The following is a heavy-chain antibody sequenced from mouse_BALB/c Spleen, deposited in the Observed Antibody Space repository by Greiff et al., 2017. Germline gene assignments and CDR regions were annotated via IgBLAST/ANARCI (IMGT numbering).Heavy chain of an antibody. J-gene: IGHJ3*01. Sequence: VKLVESGPGLVAPSQSLSITCTVSGFSLTSYGVHWVRQPPGKGLEWLGVIWAGGSTNYNSALMSRLSISKDNSKSQVFLKMNSLQTDDTAMYYCASYGYDERTWFAYWGQGTLVTVSA. D-gene: IGHD2-2*01. CDR2: IWAGGST. V-gene: IGHV2-9*02. CDR3: ASYGYDERTWFAY. CDR1: GFSLTSYG.